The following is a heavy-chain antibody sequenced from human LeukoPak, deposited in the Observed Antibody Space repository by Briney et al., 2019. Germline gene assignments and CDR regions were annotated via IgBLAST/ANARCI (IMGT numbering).Heavy chain of an antibody. V-gene: IGHV4-59*08. J-gene: IGHJ3*02. CDR1: GGSISGYY. D-gene: IGHD3-22*01. CDR2: IYYSGST. Sequence: SETLSLTCTVSGGSISGYYWSWIRQSPGKGLVWSGYIYYSGSTNYNPSLKSRVTISIDMSRNQFSLKLSSVTAADTALYYCARHFTYYYDSSGYPRDAFDIWGQGTTVTVSS. CDR3: ARHFTYYYDSSGYPRDAFDI.